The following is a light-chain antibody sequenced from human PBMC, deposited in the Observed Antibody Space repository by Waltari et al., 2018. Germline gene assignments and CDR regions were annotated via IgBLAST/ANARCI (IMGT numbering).Light chain of an antibody. CDR1: QGISSY. CDR3: QQRNSYPYS. Sequence: DIQLTQSPSSLSASVGDRVTITCRASQGISSYLAWYQQKPGKAPKLMIYKASRLQSGVPSRFHGRGSGTGFTLTINSLQPEDFAVYYCQQRNSYPYSFCQGTKVEIK. CDR2: KAS. J-gene: IGKJ2*03. V-gene: IGKV1-9*01.